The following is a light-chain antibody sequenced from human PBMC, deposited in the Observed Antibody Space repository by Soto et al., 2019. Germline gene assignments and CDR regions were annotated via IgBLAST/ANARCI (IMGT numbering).Light chain of an antibody. CDR1: QSVSSN. J-gene: IGKJ1*01. CDR2: GAS. V-gene: IGKV3D-15*01. CDR3: QQRDNLPRT. Sequence: IVMTQSPATLSVTQGEGATLSCRASQSVSSNLTWYQQKPGQAPRLLIYGASSRATGIPDRFSGSGSGTDFTLTILSLEPEDFAVYYCQQRDNLPRTFGQGTKVDIK.